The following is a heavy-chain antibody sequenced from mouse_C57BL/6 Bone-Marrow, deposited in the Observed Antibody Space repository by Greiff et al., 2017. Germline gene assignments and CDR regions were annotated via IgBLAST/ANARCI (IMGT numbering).Heavy chain of an antibody. D-gene: IGHD1-1*01. CDR3: ARDLLRDY. Sequence: VQLQQPGAELVRPGSSVKLSCKASGYTFTSYWMDWVKQRPGQGLEWIGNIYPSDSETHYNQKFKDKATLTVDKSSSTAYMQLSSLTSEDSAVYCCARDLLRDYWGQGTTLTVSS. CDR1: GYTFTSYW. CDR2: IYPSDSET. J-gene: IGHJ2*01. V-gene: IGHV1-61*01.